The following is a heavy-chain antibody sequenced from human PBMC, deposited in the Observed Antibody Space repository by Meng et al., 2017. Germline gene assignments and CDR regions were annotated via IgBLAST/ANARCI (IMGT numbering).Heavy chain of an antibody. CDR2: INHSGST. J-gene: IGHJ4*02. Sequence: QVQLQQWGAGLLKPSETLSRTGAVYGGYFSGYDWSWSRQPPGKGLEWIGEINHSGSTNYNPSLKSRVTISVDTSKNQFSLKLSSVTAADTAVYYCARVGSFLRDYWGQGTLVTVSS. CDR3: ARVGSFLRDY. CDR1: GGYFSGYD. V-gene: IGHV4-34*01. D-gene: IGHD2/OR15-2a*01.